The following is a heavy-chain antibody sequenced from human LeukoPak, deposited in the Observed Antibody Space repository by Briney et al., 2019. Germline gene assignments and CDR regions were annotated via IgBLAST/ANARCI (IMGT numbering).Heavy chain of an antibody. D-gene: IGHD1-26*01. Sequence: GGSLRLSCAASGFTFSSYWMIWVRQAPGKGLEWVANIKQDGSEKYYVDPVKGRFTISRDNAKNSLYLQMNSLRAEDTAVYYCARAGSSSWYSGSYWSYWGQGALVTVSS. V-gene: IGHV3-7*01. CDR1: GFTFSSYW. CDR3: ARAGSSSWYSGSYWSY. J-gene: IGHJ4*02. CDR2: IKQDGSEK.